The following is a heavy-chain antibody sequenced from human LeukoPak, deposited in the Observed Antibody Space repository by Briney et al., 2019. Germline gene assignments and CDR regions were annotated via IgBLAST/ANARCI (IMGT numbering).Heavy chain of an antibody. CDR3: AKGVEPLAANTLAY. J-gene: IGHJ4*02. V-gene: IGHV3-33*06. CDR1: GFTFSRYG. D-gene: IGHD1-14*01. CDR2: IWDDGSYE. Sequence: SGGSLLLCCASSGFTFSRYGMQGGRQAPGKGGGGVAVIWDDGSYEYEADAVKGRFIISRKNSKNTLYLQMNSLRAEDTAVYYCAKGVEPLAANTLAYWGQGTLVTVSS.